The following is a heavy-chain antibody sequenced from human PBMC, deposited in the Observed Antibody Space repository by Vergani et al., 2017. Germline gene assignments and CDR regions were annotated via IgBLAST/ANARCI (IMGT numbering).Heavy chain of an antibody. Sequence: EVQLVQSGAEVKKPGATLKLPCKVSGYTFTDHYMHWVKQAPGKGLEWMGLVDPEDGETIYAEKFKGRVTIAADTSTDTSHLELSSLRSEDTAVYYCATPQTVTTGGMEVWGQGTTVIVSS. CDR2: VDPEDGET. J-gene: IGHJ6*02. CDR1: GYTFTDHY. CDR3: ATPQTVTTGGMEV. V-gene: IGHV1-69-2*01. D-gene: IGHD4-17*01.